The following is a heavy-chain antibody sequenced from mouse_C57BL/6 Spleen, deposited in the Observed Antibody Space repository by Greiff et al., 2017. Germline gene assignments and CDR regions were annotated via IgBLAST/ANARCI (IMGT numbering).Heavy chain of an antibody. J-gene: IGHJ1*03. CDR3: ARWDYSSSAWYFDV. CDR2: IDPANGNT. CDR1: GFNIKNTY. D-gene: IGHD1-1*01. V-gene: IGHV14-3*01. Sequence: VQLQQSVAELARPGASVKLSCTASGFNIKNTYMHWVKQSPEQGLEWIGRIDPANGNTTSAPKFPGTATITADTSSNTAYQQLSSLTSEDAAIYYCARWDYSSSAWYFDVWGTGTTGTVSS.